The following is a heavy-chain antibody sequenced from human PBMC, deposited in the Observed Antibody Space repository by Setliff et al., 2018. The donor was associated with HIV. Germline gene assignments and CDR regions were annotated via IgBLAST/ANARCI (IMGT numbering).Heavy chain of an antibody. D-gene: IGHD3-22*01. J-gene: IGHJ4*02. V-gene: IGHV4-34*01. Sequence: PSETLSLTCAVSGGSISSGGYSWSWVRQPPGKGLEWIGEINHSGSTNYNPSLESRVTISVDTSKNQFSLKLSSVTAADAAVYYCARGPYYYDSSGYYHWGQGTLVTVSS. CDR3: ARGPYYYDSSGYYH. CDR2: INHSGST. CDR1: GGSISSGGYS.